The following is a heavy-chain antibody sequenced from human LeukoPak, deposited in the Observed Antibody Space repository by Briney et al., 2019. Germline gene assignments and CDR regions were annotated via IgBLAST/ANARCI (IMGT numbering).Heavy chain of an antibody. CDR3: AKDLGGSATTV. CDR1: RFTFEDHV. V-gene: IGHV3-9*01. D-gene: IGHD2-2*01. CDR2: ISWSGDRM. J-gene: IGHJ4*02. Sequence: GRSLRLSCAASRFTFEDHVMHWVRQAPGKGPEWVSSISWSGDRMGYADAVKGRFTISRDNAKNSLFLQMNSLRVEDTALYYCAKDLGGSATTVWGQGTLVTVSS.